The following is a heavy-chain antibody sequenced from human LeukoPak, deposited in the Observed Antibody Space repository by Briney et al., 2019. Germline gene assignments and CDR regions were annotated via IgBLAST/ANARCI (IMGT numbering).Heavy chain of an antibody. J-gene: IGHJ4*02. Sequence: PRGSLRLSCTASGFTFSSYWMTWVRQAPGKGLEWVANIKQDGSENYYVDSVTGRFTISRDNAKNSLYLQMNSLRGEDTAVYYCARDVNGYRDYWGQGTLVIVDS. CDR2: IKQDGSEN. V-gene: IGHV3-7*01. CDR3: ARDVNGYRDY. CDR1: GFTFSSYW. D-gene: IGHD2-8*01.